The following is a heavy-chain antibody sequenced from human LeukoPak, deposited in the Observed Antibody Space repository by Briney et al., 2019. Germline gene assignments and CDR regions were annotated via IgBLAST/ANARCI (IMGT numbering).Heavy chain of an antibody. CDR3: SREGTAGANLNWFDP. J-gene: IGHJ5*02. CDR2: INPNTGGT. D-gene: IGHD1-1*01. V-gene: IGHV1-2*02. Sequence: ASVKVSFKASGYTFTAYYMHWVWQAPGQGLEWMGWINPNTGGTKYAQNFQGRVTMTRDTSITTAYMDLTRLRSDDTGVYCCSREGTAGANLNWFDPWGQGTLVTVSS. CDR1: GYTFTAYY.